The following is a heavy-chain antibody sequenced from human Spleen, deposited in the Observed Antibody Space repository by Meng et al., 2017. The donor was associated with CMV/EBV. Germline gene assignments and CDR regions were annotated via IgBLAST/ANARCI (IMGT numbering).Heavy chain of an antibody. J-gene: IGHJ6*02. Sequence: SETLSLTCSVSGSSINSGYFWGWVRQPPEKGLEWIANIHHSGDTYYNPSLKSRVTISVDTSKNQFSLKLSSVTAADTAVYYCARDFGGYCSSTSCYFSYYYYYGMDVWGQGTTVTVSS. CDR3: ARDFGGYCSSTSCYFSYYYYYGMDV. V-gene: IGHV4-38-2*02. CDR1: GSSINSGYF. CDR2: IHHSGDT. D-gene: IGHD2-2*01.